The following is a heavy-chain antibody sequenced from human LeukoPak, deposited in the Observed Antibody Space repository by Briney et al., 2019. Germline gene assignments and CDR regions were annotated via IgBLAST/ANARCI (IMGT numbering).Heavy chain of an antibody. V-gene: IGHV3-30*02. Sequence: PGGSLRLSCETSGFMFTSYGLHWVRQAPGKGLEWVASIQYDGSTTFHPDSVKGRFTISRDTSKNTLYLQMNRLVIQDTALYFCAKKGYSGYLTYWGQGTQVIVSS. CDR3: AKKGYSGYLTY. CDR1: GFMFTSYG. D-gene: IGHD5-12*01. CDR2: IQYDGSTT. J-gene: IGHJ4*02.